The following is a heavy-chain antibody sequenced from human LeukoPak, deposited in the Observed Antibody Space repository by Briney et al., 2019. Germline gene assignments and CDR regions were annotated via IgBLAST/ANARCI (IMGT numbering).Heavy chain of an antibody. Sequence: GGSLRLSCAASGFTFSSYGMHWVRQAPGKGLEWVSAISYDGSNKYYADSVKGRFTISRDNSKNTLFLQMNSLRAEDTAVYYCAKEGVEYCSGGSCYDDEDAFDIWGQGTMVTVSS. CDR2: ISYDGSNK. CDR3: AKEGVEYCSGGSCYDDEDAFDI. CDR1: GFTFSSYG. J-gene: IGHJ3*02. D-gene: IGHD2-15*01. V-gene: IGHV3-30*18.